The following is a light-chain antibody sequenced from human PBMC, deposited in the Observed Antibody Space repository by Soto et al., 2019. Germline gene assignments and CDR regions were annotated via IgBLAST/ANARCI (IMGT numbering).Light chain of an antibody. CDR2: DTS. CDR3: QQSHNLPLT. Sequence: DIQMTQSPSSLSASVGDRVTITCQASQDIDNYLNWYQQKPGKAPKLLIYDTSNLETGVPSRFSGSGSGTDFTFAISSLQPEDIATYYCQQSHNLPLTFGGGTKV. CDR1: QDIDNY. J-gene: IGKJ4*01. V-gene: IGKV1-33*01.